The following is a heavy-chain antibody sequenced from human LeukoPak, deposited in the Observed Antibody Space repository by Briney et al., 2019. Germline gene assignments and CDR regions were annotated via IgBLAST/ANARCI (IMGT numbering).Heavy chain of an antibody. Sequence: PGGSLRLSCAASGFTFSSYSMNWVRQAPGKGLEWVSHISSSGSTTYYADSEKGRFTISSDYAKNSLYLQMNSMRYEDTAGYYCARKFVGSSGYFDYWGQGTLVTVSS. CDR3: ARKFVGSSGYFDY. CDR2: ISSSGSTT. CDR1: GFTFSSYS. D-gene: IGHD3-22*01. V-gene: IGHV3-48*02. J-gene: IGHJ4*02.